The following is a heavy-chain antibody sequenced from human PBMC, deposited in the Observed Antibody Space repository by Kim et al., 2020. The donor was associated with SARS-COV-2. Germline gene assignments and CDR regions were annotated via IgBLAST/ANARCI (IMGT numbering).Heavy chain of an antibody. Sequence: GGSLRLSCAASGFTFTTYAMSWVRQAPGKGLEWVSVISAGDGDNTYYADSVKGRFTISRANSKNSLYLQMNSLRAEDTAVYFCAKGHSATYHDFDSWGQG. J-gene: IGHJ4*02. V-gene: IGHV3-23*01. CDR3: AKGHSATYHDFDS. CDR2: ISAGDGDNT. D-gene: IGHD1-26*01. CDR1: GFTFTTYA.